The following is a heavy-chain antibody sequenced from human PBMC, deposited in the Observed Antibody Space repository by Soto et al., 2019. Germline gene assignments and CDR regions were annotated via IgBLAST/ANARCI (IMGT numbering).Heavy chain of an antibody. CDR1: GFTFDDYG. D-gene: IGHD3-10*01. CDR3: AKDRGGDYYGSGSYYKGLDY. CDR2: ISWNSGSI. V-gene: IGHV3-9*01. J-gene: IGHJ4*02. Sequence: EVQLVESGGALVQPGRSLRLSCAASGFTFDDYGMHWVRQPPGKGLEWVSGISWNSGSIGYADSVKGRVTISRDNAKNSLYLQMNSLRAEDTALYYCAKDRGGDYYGSGSYYKGLDYWGQGTLVTVSS.